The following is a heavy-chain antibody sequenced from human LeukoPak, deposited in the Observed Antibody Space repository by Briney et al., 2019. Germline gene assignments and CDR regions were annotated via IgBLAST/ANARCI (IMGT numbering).Heavy chain of an antibody. Sequence: SETLSLTCTVSGGSISSYYWSWIRQPPGKGLEWIGYIYYSGSTNYNPSLKSRVTISVDTSKNQFSLKLSSVTAADTAVYYCARLIYGSGSYYDNWFDPWGQGTLVTVSS. CDR1: GGSISSYY. D-gene: IGHD3-10*01. J-gene: IGHJ5*02. V-gene: IGHV4-59*08. CDR2: IYYSGST. CDR3: ARLIYGSGSYYDNWFDP.